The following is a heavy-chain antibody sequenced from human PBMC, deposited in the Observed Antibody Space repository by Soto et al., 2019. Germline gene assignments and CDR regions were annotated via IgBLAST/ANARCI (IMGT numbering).Heavy chain of an antibody. V-gene: IGHV4-30-4*01. CDR2: IYYSGST. CDR3: ASLRIGYGSGSYYWLDY. CDR1: GGSISSGDYY. J-gene: IGHJ4*02. Sequence: TLSLTCTVSGGSISSGDYYWSWIRQPPGKGLEWIGYIYYSGSTYYNPSLKSRVTISVDTSKNQFSLKLSSVTAADTAVYYCASLRIGYGSGSYYWLDYWGQGTLVTVSS. D-gene: IGHD3-10*01.